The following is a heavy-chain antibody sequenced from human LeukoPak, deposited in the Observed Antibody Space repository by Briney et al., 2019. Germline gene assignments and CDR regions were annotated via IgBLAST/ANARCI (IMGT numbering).Heavy chain of an antibody. Sequence: PSETLSLTCTVSGGSISNYYWSWIRQPPGKGLEWIGYLYYSGSTNYNPSLKSRVTISVDTSKNQFSLKLSSVTAADTAVYYCARPRYSSSSPYDYWGQGTLVTVSS. CDR2: LYYSGST. J-gene: IGHJ4*02. D-gene: IGHD6-6*01. CDR1: GGSISNYY. CDR3: ARPRYSSSSPYDY. V-gene: IGHV4-59*12.